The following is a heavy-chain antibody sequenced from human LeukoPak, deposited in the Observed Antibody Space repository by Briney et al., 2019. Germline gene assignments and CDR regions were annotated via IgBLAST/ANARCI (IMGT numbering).Heavy chain of an antibody. CDR1: GGSISSGSHY. CDR3: AASSGVTLGRF. D-gene: IGHD3-16*01. CDR2: IYYTGIT. J-gene: IGHJ4*02. V-gene: IGHV4-31*03. Sequence: SETLSLTCTVSGGSISSGSHYYNWIRQHPGKGLEWIGYIYYTGITSYNPSLKSRVTMSVDTSMNQVSLKVTSLTAADTAVYYCAASSGVTLGRFWGQGALVTVSS.